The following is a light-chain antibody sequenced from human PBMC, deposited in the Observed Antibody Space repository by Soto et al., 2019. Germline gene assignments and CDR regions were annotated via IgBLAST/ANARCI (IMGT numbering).Light chain of an antibody. CDR1: QSVSSSY. Sequence: EIVLTQSPGTLSLSPGERATLSCRASQSVSSSYLAWYQQKRGQAPSLLMYGASRRATGIPERFSGSGSGTDFTLTISRLEPEDFAVYYFQQYGSAPRTFGQGTKVEIK. V-gene: IGKV3-20*01. J-gene: IGKJ1*01. CDR3: QQYGSAPRT. CDR2: GAS.